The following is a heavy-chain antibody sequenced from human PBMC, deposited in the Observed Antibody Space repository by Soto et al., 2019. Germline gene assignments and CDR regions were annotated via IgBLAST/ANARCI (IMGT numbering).Heavy chain of an antibody. CDR3: ATRGKRTAMVIWTFDY. CDR2: ISSSGSTI. Sequence: ESGGGLVKPGGSLRLSCAASGFTFSDYYMSWIRQAPGKGLEWVSYISSSGSTIYYADSVKGRFTISRDNAKNSLYLQMNSLRAEDTAVYYCATRGKRTAMVIWTFDYWGQGTLVTVSS. J-gene: IGHJ4*02. D-gene: IGHD5-18*01. V-gene: IGHV3-11*01. CDR1: GFTFSDYY.